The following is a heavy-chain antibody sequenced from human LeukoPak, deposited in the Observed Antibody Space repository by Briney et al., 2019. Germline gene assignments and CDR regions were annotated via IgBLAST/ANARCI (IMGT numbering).Heavy chain of an antibody. CDR2: IYYSGST. D-gene: IGHD3-22*01. V-gene: IGHV4-31*03. J-gene: IGHJ4*02. CDR1: GGSIGSGGYY. CDR3: ARDRYYYDSSGYLHYFDY. Sequence: PSETLSLTCTVSGGSIGSGGYYWSWIRQHPGKGLEWIGYIYYSGSTYYNPSLKSRVTISVDTSKNQFSLKLSSVTAADTAVYYCARDRYYYDSSGYLHYFDYWGQGTLVTVSS.